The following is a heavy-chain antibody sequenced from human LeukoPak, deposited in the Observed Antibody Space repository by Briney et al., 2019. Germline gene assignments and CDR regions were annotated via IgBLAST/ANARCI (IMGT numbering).Heavy chain of an antibody. V-gene: IGHV3-21*01. CDR2: ISSSYI. Sequence: PGGSLRLSCAASGFTFDDYAMHWVRQAPGKGLEWVSSISSSYIYYADSVKGRFTISRDNAKNSLYLQMNSLRAEDTAVYYCARAVYGFDAFDIWGQGTMVTVSS. D-gene: IGHD4-17*01. CDR1: GFTFDDYA. CDR3: ARAVYGFDAFDI. J-gene: IGHJ3*02.